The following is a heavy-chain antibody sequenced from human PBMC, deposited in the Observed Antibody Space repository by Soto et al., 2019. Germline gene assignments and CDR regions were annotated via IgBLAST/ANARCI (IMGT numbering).Heavy chain of an antibody. CDR3: ARQSYSGSYYGWFDT. Sequence: SETLSLTCTVSGGSISSYYWSWIRQPPGKGLEWIGYIYYSGSTNYNPSLKSRVTISVDTPKNQFSLKLSSVTAADTAVYYCARQSYSGSYYGWFDTWGQGTLVTVSS. J-gene: IGHJ5*02. CDR2: IYYSGST. V-gene: IGHV4-59*01. CDR1: GGSISSYY. D-gene: IGHD1-26*01.